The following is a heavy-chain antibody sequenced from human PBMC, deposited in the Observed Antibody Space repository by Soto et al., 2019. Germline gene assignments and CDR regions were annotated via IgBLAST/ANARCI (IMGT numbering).Heavy chain of an antibody. J-gene: IGHJ3*02. CDR1: GFTFGSYG. CDR2: IWYDGSNK. Sequence: GGSLRLSCAASGFTFGSYGMHWVRQAPGKGLEWVAVIWYDGSNKYYADSVKGRFTISRDNSKNTLYLQMNSLRAEDTAVYYCARVQIPIAVGDAFDIWGQGTMVTVSS. CDR3: ARVQIPIAVGDAFDI. D-gene: IGHD6-19*01. V-gene: IGHV3-33*01.